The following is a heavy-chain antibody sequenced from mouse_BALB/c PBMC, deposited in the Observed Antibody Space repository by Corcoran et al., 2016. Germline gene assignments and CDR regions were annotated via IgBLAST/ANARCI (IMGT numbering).Heavy chain of an antibody. Sequence: EVQLQQSGPELVKPGASVKMSCKASGYTFTSYVMHWVKQKPGQGLEWIGYINPYNDGTKYNEKFKGKATLTSDKSSSTSYMELSSLTSEDSAVYYCARGAYDGYYVNAMDYWGQGTSVTVSS. CDR3: ARGAYDGYYVNAMDY. V-gene: IGHV1S136*01. J-gene: IGHJ4*01. D-gene: IGHD2-3*01. CDR1: GYTFTSYV. CDR2: INPYNDGT.